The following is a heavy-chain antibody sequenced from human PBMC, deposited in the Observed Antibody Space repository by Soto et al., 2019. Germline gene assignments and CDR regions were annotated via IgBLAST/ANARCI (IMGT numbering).Heavy chain of an antibody. J-gene: IGHJ4*02. CDR3: TTGEVPAADVDY. CDR1: GFTFSNAW. CDR2: IKSKTDGGTT. V-gene: IGHV3-15*01. Sequence: GGSLRLSCAASGFTFSNAWMSWVRQAPGKGLEWVGRIKSKTDGGTTDYAAPVKGRFTFSRDDSKNTLYLQMNSLKTEDTAVYYCTTGEVPAADVDYWGQGTLVTVSS. D-gene: IGHD2-2*01.